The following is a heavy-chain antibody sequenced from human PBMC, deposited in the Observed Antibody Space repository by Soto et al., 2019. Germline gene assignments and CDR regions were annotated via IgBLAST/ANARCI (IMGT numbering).Heavy chain of an antibody. V-gene: IGHV4-39*01. CDR1: GGSISSSSYY. J-gene: IGHJ5*02. CDR2: IYYSGST. Sequence: ETLSLTCTVSGGSISSSSYYWGWIRQPPGKGLEWIGSIYYSGSTYYNPSLKSRVTISVDTSKNQFSLKLSSVTAADTAVYYCAIRHPILPTYYDFWSGFDPWGQGTLVTVSS. CDR3: AIRHPILPTYYDFWSGFDP. D-gene: IGHD3-3*01.